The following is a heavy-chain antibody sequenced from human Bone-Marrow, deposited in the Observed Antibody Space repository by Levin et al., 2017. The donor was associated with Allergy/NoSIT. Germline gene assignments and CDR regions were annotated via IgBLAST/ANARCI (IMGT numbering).Heavy chain of an antibody. CDR2: IGTASDT. D-gene: IGHD7-27*01. CDR3: ARDKPGSSWVDSHGMDV. V-gene: IGHV3-13*01. Sequence: PGGSLRLSCAASGFIISTHDLHWVRQAPGGGLEWISVIGTASDTHYAVSVRGRFAISRENAKNSFHLHMYNLRAEDTAVYYCARDKPGSSWVDSHGMDVWGQGIPVTVSS. CDR1: GFIISTHD. J-gene: IGHJ6*02.